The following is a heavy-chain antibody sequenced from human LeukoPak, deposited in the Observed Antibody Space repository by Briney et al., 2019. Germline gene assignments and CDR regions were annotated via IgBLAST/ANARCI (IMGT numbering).Heavy chain of an antibody. CDR2: INPNSGGT. CDR3: ARGRQAGRYRFGELLYPAYYYYYMDV. CDR1: GYTFTGYY. V-gene: IGHV1-2*02. Sequence: ASVKVSCKASGYTFTGYYMHWVRQAPGQGLEWMGWINPNSGGTNYAQKFQGRVTMTRNTSISTAYMELSSLRSEDTAVYYCARGRQAGRYRFGELLYPAYYYYYMDVWGKGTTVTISS. D-gene: IGHD3-10*01. J-gene: IGHJ6*03.